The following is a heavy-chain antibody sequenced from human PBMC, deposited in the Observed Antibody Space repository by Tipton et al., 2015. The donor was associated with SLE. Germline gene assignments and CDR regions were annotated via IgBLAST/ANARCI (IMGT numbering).Heavy chain of an antibody. CDR1: GESLSGYY. CDR3: ARPPSSNPFDAFDL. Sequence: TLSLTCAVYGESLSGYYWIWIRQSPGKGLEWIGEISHSGTTNYNPSLKSRVTISVDTSNNQFSLKLYSVTAADTAVYYCARPPSSNPFDAFDLWGQGTMVTVSS. D-gene: IGHD2-2*01. V-gene: IGHV4-34*01. CDR2: ISHSGTT. J-gene: IGHJ3*01.